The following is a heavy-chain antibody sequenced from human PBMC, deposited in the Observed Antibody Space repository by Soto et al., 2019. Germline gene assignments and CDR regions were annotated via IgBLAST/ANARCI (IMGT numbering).Heavy chain of an antibody. CDR3: ARVWRRFLEWDDTNWFDP. Sequence: SDSLSLTCTFSGGPISSSYWSRIRQPPGEGLEWIGYIYDSGSTYYNSSLKSRVTMSVDTSKNQFSLKLSSVTAADTAVYYCARVWRRFLEWDDTNWFDPWGQGTLVTVS. CDR1: GGPISSSY. V-gene: IGHV4-59*08. D-gene: IGHD3-3*01. J-gene: IGHJ5*02. CDR2: IYDSGST.